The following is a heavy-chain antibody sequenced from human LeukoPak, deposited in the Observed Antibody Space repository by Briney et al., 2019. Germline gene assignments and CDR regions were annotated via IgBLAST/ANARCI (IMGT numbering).Heavy chain of an antibody. CDR3: SRKRWFGELFLFDY. V-gene: IGHV4-38-2*01. J-gene: IGHJ4*02. CDR1: GYSISSGYY. Sequence: PSETLSLTCAVSGYSISSGYYWGWIRQPPGKGLEWIGSIYHSGSTYYNPSLKSRVTISVDTSKNQFSLKLGSVNAADTAVYYCSRKRWFGELFLFDYWGQGTLVTVSS. D-gene: IGHD3-10*01. CDR2: IYHSGST.